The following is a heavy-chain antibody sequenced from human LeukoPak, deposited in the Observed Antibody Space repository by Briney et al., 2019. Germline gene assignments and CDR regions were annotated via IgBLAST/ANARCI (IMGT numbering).Heavy chain of an antibody. CDR3: ATSPVTGMIYFDY. J-gene: IGHJ4*02. CDR1: GFTVSNYY. Sequence: GGSLRLSCAASGFTVSNYYMSWVRQAPGKGLEWVSVIYSGGDTYYADSVKGRFTISRDNSKNTLYLKMNNLRAEDTAVYYCATSPVTGMIYFDYWGQGTLVTVSS. V-gene: IGHV3-66*01. CDR2: IYSGGDT. D-gene: IGHD6-19*01.